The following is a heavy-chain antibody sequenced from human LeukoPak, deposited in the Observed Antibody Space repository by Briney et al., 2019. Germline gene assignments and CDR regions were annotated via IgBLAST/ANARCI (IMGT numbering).Heavy chain of an antibody. V-gene: IGHV3-23*01. CDR1: GFTFSSYG. CDR2: ISGSGGST. J-gene: IGHJ4*02. CDR3: ARDYYDSSGYPTTGGY. Sequence: GGSLRLSCAASGFTFSSYGMSWVRQAPGKGLEWVSAISGSGGSTYYADSVKGRFTISRDNSKNTLYLQMNSLRAEDTAVYYCARDYYDSSGYPTTGGYWGQGTLVTVSS. D-gene: IGHD3-22*01.